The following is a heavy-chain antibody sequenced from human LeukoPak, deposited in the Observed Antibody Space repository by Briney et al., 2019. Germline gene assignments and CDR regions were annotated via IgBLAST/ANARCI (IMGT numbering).Heavy chain of an antibody. D-gene: IGHD1-1*01. CDR1: GFTFNNYA. J-gene: IGHJ5*02. CDR2: ISAGGNSP. V-gene: IGHV3-23*01. CDR3: AKFQNNNWNSCFDP. Sequence: GGSLRLSCAASGFTFNNYAMTWVRQTPGKGLEWVSGISAGGNSPYYADSVKGRFTISRDNSKNTLYLQMNSLRVEDTAIYYCAKFQNNNWNSCFDPWGQGTLLTVSS.